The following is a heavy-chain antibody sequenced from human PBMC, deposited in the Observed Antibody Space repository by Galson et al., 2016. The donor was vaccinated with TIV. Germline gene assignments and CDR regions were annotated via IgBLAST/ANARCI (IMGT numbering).Heavy chain of an antibody. Sequence: SLRLSCAASGFTVSDKYMYWVRQPPGKGLEWVSVINGVGSTYYADSVKGRFTISRDNSKNTLYLQMYSLRVEDTAVYFCARSYDSSGHRGRLDIWGQGALVTVSS. CDR2: INGVGST. CDR1: GFTVSDKY. V-gene: IGHV3-53*03. CDR3: ARSYDSSGHRGRLDI. J-gene: IGHJ4*02. D-gene: IGHD3-22*01.